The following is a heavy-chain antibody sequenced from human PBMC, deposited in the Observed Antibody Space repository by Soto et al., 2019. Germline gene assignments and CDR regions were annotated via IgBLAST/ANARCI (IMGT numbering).Heavy chain of an antibody. J-gene: IGHJ4*02. Sequence: WWSLRLSCAASGFTFSSYSMNWFRQAPGKGLEWVSSISSTSSYIYYADSVKGRFTISRDSAKNSLYLQMSSLRAEDTAVYYCARDRYESSGYYIKDFDYWGQGTLVTVSS. CDR3: ARDRYESSGYYIKDFDY. V-gene: IGHV3-21*01. CDR1: GFTFSSYS. CDR2: ISSTSSYI. D-gene: IGHD3-22*01.